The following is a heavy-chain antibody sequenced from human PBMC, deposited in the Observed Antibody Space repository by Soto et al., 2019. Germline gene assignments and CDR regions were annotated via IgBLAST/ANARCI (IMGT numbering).Heavy chain of an antibody. CDR1: GGSFSGYY. CDR3: ARDKITGLFDY. J-gene: IGHJ4*02. Sequence: QVQLQQWGAGLLKPSETLSLTCAVYGGSFSGYYWTWIRQPPGTGLEWIGEINHSGSTNYNPSLKSPVTTAVDTSKTQFSLKLTSVTAADPAVYYCARDKITGLFDYWGQGTLVTVSS. V-gene: IGHV4-34*01. CDR2: INHSGST. D-gene: IGHD2-8*02.